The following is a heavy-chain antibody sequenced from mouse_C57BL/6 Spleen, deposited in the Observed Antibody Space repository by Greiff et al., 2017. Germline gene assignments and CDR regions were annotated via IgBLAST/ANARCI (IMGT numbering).Heavy chain of an antibody. J-gene: IGHJ1*03. Sequence: VQLQQSGAELARPGASVKLSCKASGYTFTSYGISWVKQRTGQGLEWIGEIYPRSGNTYYNEKFKGKATLTADKSSSTAYMELRSLTSEDSAVYFCARSPLITSRYFDVWGTGTTVTVSS. CDR1: GYTFTSYG. V-gene: IGHV1-81*01. CDR2: IYPRSGNT. D-gene: IGHD1-1*01. CDR3: ARSPLITSRYFDV.